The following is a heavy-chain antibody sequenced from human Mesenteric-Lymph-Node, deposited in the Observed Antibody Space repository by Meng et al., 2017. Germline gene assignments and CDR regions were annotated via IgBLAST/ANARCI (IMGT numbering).Heavy chain of an antibody. CDR3: ARDGHACNYDY. Sequence: QVQLVESGGGVVQPGRSLRLSCAASGFTFSRYGFHWVRQAPGKGLEWVATIWYDESNRYYADSVKGRFTISRDNSKNTLYLQMNNLGAEDTALYYCARDGHACNYDYWGQGTLVTVSS. CDR1: GFTFSRYG. V-gene: IGHV3-33*01. J-gene: IGHJ4*02. D-gene: IGHD5-24*01. CDR2: IWYDESNR.